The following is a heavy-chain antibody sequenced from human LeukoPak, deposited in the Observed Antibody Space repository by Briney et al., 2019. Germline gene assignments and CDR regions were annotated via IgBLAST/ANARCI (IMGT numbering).Heavy chain of an antibody. CDR3: ARSSYGMDV. CDR2: IYHSGST. J-gene: IGHJ6*02. D-gene: IGHD6-6*01. CDR1: SGAISSSNW. V-gene: IGHV4-4*02. Sequence: SETLSPTCAVSSGAISSSNWWSWVRQPPGKGLEWIGEIYHSGSTKYNPSLKSRVTISIDKSKNQFSLKLNSVTAADTAVYYCARSSYGMDVWGQGTTVTVSS.